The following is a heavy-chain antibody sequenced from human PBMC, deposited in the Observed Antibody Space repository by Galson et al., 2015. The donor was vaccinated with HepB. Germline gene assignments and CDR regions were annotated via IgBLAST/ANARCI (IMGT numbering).Heavy chain of an antibody. CDR2: ISAYNGNT. CDR1: GYTFTSYG. D-gene: IGHD6-13*01. J-gene: IGHJ3*02. V-gene: IGHV1-18*04. Sequence: SVKVSCKASGYTFTSYGISWVRQAPGQGLEWMGWISAYNGNTNYAQKLQGRVTMTTDTSTSTAYMELRSLRSDDTAVYYCARDSSSWYVDAFDIWGQGTMVTVSS. CDR3: ARDSSSWYVDAFDI.